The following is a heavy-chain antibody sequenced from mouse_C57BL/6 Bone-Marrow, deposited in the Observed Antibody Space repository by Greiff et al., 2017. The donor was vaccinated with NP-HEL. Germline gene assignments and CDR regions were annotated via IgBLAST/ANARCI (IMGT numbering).Heavy chain of an antibody. V-gene: IGHV6-3*01. D-gene: IGHD1-1*01. Sequence: EVKLQESGGGLVQPGGSMKLSCVASGFTFSNYWMNWVRQSPEKGLEWVAQIRLKSDNYATHYAESVKGRFTISRDDSKSSVYLQMNNLRAEDTGIYYCTGPPSHYYGSSYWGQGTTLTVSS. CDR3: TGPPSHYYGSSY. CDR2: IRLKSDNYAT. CDR1: GFTFSNYW. J-gene: IGHJ2*01.